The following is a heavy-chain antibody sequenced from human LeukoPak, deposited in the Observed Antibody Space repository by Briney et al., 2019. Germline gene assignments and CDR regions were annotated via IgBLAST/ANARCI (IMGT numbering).Heavy chain of an antibody. CDR3: ARGYTNYGYVFDI. CDR2: ISSSSSYI. Sequence: GGSLRLSCAGSGFTFSSYSMNWVRQAPGKRLEWVSSISSSSSYIYYADSVKGRFTISRDNARNSLYLQINNLRVEDTAVYYCARGYTNYGYVFDIWGQGTMVTVSS. D-gene: IGHD4-11*01. V-gene: IGHV3-21*04. J-gene: IGHJ3*02. CDR1: GFTFSSYS.